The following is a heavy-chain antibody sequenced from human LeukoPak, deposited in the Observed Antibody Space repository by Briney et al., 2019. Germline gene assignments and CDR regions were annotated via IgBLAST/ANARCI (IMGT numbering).Heavy chain of an antibody. CDR3: ARARIYGDSDY. J-gene: IGHJ4*02. D-gene: IGHD4-17*01. Sequence: ASVKVSCKASGYTFTGYYMHWVRQAPGQGLEWMGIINPSGGSTSYAQKFQGRVTMTRDMSTSTVYMELSSLRSEDTAVYYCARARIYGDSDYWGQGTLVTVSS. CDR1: GYTFTGYY. CDR2: INPSGGST. V-gene: IGHV1-46*01.